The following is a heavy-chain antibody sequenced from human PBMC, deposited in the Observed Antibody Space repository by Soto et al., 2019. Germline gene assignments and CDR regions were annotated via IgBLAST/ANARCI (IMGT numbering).Heavy chain of an antibody. V-gene: IGHV4-31*03. D-gene: IGHD3-16*02. Sequence: ASETLSLTCTVSGGSISSGGYYWSWTRQHPGKGLEWIGYIYYSGSTYYNPSLKSRVTISVDTSKNQFSLKLSSVTAADTAVYYCARGVTPDYVWGSYPAGYFDYWGQGTLVTVS. J-gene: IGHJ4*02. CDR3: ARGVTPDYVWGSYPAGYFDY. CDR1: GGSISSGGYY. CDR2: IYYSGST.